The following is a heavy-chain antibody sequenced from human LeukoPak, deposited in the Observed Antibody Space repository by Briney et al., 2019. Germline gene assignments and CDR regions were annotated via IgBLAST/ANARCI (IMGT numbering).Heavy chain of an antibody. CDR1: GFTFSSYW. D-gene: IGHD2-2*01. V-gene: IGHV3-53*01. Sequence: PGGSLRLSCAASGFTFSSYWMSWVRQAPGKGLEWVSFIYSDNTHYSDSVKGRFTIPRDNSKNTLYLQMNSLRAEDTAVYYCAKGFSCSSSTCLDYWGQGTLATVSS. CDR2: IYSDNT. CDR3: AKGFSCSSSTCLDY. J-gene: IGHJ4*02.